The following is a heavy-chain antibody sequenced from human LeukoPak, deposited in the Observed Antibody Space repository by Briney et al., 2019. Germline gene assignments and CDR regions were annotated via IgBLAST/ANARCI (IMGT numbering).Heavy chain of an antibody. Sequence: SETLSLTCTASGYSISSGYYWGWIRQPPGKGLEWIGSIYHSGSTYYNPSLKSRVTISVDTSKNQFSLKLSSVTAADTAVYYCARVASSGWYGSLSRRYNWFDPWGQRTLVTVSS. V-gene: IGHV4-38-2*02. CDR3: ARVASSGWYGSLSRRYNWFDP. J-gene: IGHJ5*02. CDR1: GYSISSGYY. CDR2: IYHSGST. D-gene: IGHD6-19*01.